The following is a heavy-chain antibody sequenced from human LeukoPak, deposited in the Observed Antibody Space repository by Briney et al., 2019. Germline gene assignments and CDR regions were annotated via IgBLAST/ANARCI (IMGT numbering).Heavy chain of an antibody. CDR1: GGTFSSYA. D-gene: IGHD2-2*01. CDR3: AREVPAATDWYYFDY. V-gene: IGHV1-69*04. J-gene: IGHJ4*02. CDR2: IIPILGVA. Sequence: SVKVSCKASGGTFSSYAISWVRQAPGQGLEWMGRIIPILGVANYAQKFQGRVTITADKSTSTAYMELSSLRSEDTAVYYCAREVPAATDWYYFDYWGQGTLVTVSS.